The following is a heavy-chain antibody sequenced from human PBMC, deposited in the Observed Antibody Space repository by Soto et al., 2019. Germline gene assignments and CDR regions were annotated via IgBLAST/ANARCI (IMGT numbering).Heavy chain of an antibody. V-gene: IGHV3-23*01. CDR3: AKGNRGWLRFDDFDY. Sequence: GGSLRLSCAASGFTFNTYAMSWVRQAPGKGLEWVSAISGSGSSTYHADSVKGRFTISRDNSKNTLYLQVNSLRAEDTAVYYCAKGNRGWLRFDDFDYWGQGTLVTVSS. D-gene: IGHD5-12*01. J-gene: IGHJ4*02. CDR1: GFTFNTYA. CDR2: ISGSGSST.